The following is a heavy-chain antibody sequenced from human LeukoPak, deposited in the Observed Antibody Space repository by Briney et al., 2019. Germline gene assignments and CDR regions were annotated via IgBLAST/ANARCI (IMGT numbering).Heavy chain of an antibody. D-gene: IGHD3-16*01. J-gene: IGHJ5*02. CDR3: ARHFLHHYDYVWGSYTNWFDP. CDR1: GGSFSGYY. Sequence: SETLSLTCAVYGGSFSGYYWSWIRQPPGKGLEWIGEVNHSGSTNYNPSLKSRVTISVDTSKNQFSLKLSSVTAADTAVYYCARHFLHHYDYVWGSYTNWFDPWGQGTLVTVSS. CDR2: VNHSGST. V-gene: IGHV4-34*01.